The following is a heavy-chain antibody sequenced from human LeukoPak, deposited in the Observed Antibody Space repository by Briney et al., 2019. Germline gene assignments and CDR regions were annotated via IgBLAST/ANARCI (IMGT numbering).Heavy chain of an antibody. J-gene: IGHJ4*02. CDR3: ARALLNLYCTGGVCYNSFDY. V-gene: IGHV1-69*13. Sequence: GASVKVSCKASGYTFTSYDINWVRQATGQGLEWMGGIIPIFGTANYAQKFQGRVTITADESTSTAYMELSSLRSEDTAVYYCARALLNLYCTGGVCYNSFDYWGQGTLVTVSS. CDR1: GYTFTSYD. CDR2: IIPIFGTA. D-gene: IGHD2-8*02.